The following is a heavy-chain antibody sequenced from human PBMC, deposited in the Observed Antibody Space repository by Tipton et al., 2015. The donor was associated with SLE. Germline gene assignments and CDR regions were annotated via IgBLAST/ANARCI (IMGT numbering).Heavy chain of an antibody. D-gene: IGHD2/OR15-2a*01. V-gene: IGHV4-4*02. Sequence: SLRLSCAVSGGSISSGYWWSWVRQPPGKGLEWIGEIERTGRTNYNPSLKSRVTISVDTSKNQFSLSLNSVTAADTAVYYCGRNGDYCLGHWGQGTLVTISS. CDR3: GRNGDYCLGH. J-gene: IGHJ4*02. CDR1: GGSISSGYW. CDR2: IERTGRT.